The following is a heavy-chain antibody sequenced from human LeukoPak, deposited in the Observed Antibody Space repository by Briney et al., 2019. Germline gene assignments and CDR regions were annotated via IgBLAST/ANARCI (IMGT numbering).Heavy chain of an antibody. J-gene: IGHJ4*02. Sequence: GGSLRLSCAASGFTFSSYSMNWVRQAPGKGLEWVSSISSSSSYIYYADSVKGRFTISRDNAKNSLYLQMNSLRAEDTAVYYCARAPYYYDSSGYYSSDYWGQGTLVTVPS. CDR3: ARAPYYYDSSGYYSSDY. CDR1: GFTFSSYS. V-gene: IGHV3-21*01. D-gene: IGHD3-22*01. CDR2: ISSSSSYI.